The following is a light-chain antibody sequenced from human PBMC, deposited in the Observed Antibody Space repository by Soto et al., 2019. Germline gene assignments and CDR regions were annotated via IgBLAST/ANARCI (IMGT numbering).Light chain of an antibody. CDR3: QQYYSTPLT. Sequence: EIVLTQSPGPLSLSPGERATLSCRASQSVSSTYLAWYQQKPGQAPRLLIYRTSTRATGIPDRFSGSGSGTDFTLTISSLQAEDVAVYYCQQYYSTPLTFGGGTKVDIK. CDR2: RTS. CDR1: QSVSSTY. V-gene: IGKV3-20*01. J-gene: IGKJ4*01.